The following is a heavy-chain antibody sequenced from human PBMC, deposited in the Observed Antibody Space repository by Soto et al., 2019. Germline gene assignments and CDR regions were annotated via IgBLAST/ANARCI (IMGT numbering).Heavy chain of an antibody. D-gene: IGHD3-10*01. CDR3: ARNLVVWFGELLSHFDY. CDR1: GFTFSSYA. J-gene: IGHJ4*02. Sequence: EVQLLESGGGLVQPGGSLRLSCAASGFTFSSYAMSWVRQAPGKGLEWVSAISGSGGSTYYADSVKGRFTISRDNSKNTLYLQMNSLRAEDTAVYYCARNLVVWFGELLSHFDYWGQGTLVTVSS. CDR2: ISGSGGST. V-gene: IGHV3-23*01.